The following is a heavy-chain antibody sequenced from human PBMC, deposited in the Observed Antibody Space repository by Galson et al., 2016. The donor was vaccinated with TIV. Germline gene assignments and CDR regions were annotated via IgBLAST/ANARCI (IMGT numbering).Heavy chain of an antibody. CDR3: ASQRPAYSSSWYHFDD. J-gene: IGHJ4*02. Sequence: SLRLSCAASGFTFSSSTMNWVRQAPGKRLEWVSSISGRRSYIYYADSVKGCFTVSRDNAKNSLYLQMNGLRVEDSGVYFCASQRPAYSSSWYHFDDWGQGTPVTVSS. D-gene: IGHD6-13*01. CDR2: ISGRRSYI. V-gene: IGHV3-21*01. CDR1: GFTFSSST.